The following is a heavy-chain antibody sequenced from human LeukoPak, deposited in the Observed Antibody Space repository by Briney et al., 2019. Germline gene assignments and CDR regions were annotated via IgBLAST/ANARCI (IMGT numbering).Heavy chain of an antibody. Sequence: SETLSLTCAVYGGSFSGYFWSWIRQPSGKGLEWIGEINHSGSTNCKPSLKSRVTISVDTSKNQFFLSLRSVTAEDTAVYYCAKDPTMIVVVIPDYWGQGTLVTVSS. J-gene: IGHJ4*02. V-gene: IGHV4-34*01. CDR1: GGSFSGYF. D-gene: IGHD3-22*01. CDR3: AKDPTMIVVVIPDY. CDR2: INHSGST.